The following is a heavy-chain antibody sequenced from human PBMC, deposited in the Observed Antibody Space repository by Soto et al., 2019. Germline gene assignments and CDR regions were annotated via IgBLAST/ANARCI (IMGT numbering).Heavy chain of an antibody. CDR3: ARLGFGSSGYYRPNYWSFDL. D-gene: IGHD3-22*01. J-gene: IGHJ2*01. CDR2: VYFSGTT. V-gene: IGHV4-39*01. CDR1: GASISTSSFY. Sequence: QLQLQESGPGLVKPSETLSLTCSVFGASISTSSFYWGWIRRAPGKGLEWIGSVYFSGTTYQNPFLKSRITLSVDTSNNQFSLRLRAVTAADTAVYYCARLGFGSSGYYRPNYWSFDLWGRGTLVTVSS.